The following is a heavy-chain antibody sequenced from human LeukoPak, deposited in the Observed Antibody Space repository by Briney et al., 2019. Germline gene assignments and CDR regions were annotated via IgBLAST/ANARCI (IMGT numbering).Heavy chain of an antibody. V-gene: IGHV4-30-4*07. Sequence: SETLSLTCAVSGGSISSGGYSWSWIRQPPGKGLEWIGYIYYSGSTYYNPSLKSRVTISVDTSKNQFSLKLSSVTAADTAVYYCARDVAVPRGVSMGWFDPWGQGTLVTVSS. CDR3: ARDVAVPRGVSMGWFDP. CDR2: IYYSGST. CDR1: GGSISSGGYS. D-gene: IGHD2/OR15-2a*01. J-gene: IGHJ5*02.